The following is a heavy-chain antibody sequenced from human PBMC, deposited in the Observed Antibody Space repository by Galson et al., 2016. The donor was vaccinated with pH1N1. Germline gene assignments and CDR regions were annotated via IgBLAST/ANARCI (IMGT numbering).Heavy chain of an antibody. V-gene: IGHV1-46*01. CDR2: IDPSNGGT. J-gene: IGHJ4*02. D-gene: IGHD7-27*01. Sequence: QSGAEVTKPGSSVKVSCKASGYTFTREYIHWVRQAPGQGLEWMGVIDPSNGGTTYSQNFQGLVTMTRDTSTNTVYMELSGLKSEDTAVYFCIRDLGRLRDYWGQGTLVTVSS. CDR3: IRDLGRLRDY. CDR1: GYTFTREY.